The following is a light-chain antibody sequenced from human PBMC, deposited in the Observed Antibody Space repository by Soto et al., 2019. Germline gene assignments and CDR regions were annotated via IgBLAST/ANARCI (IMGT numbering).Light chain of an antibody. J-gene: IGKJ1*01. CDR3: QQYNNYPRT. CDR2: DAS. V-gene: IGKV1-5*01. Sequence: DIQMTQSPSPLSASIGDRVTITCRASESIRTWLAWYQHKPGKAPKFLIYDASSLESGVPPRFSGSGSGTEFTLTISNLQPDDFATYFCQQYNNYPRTFGQGTKVDIK. CDR1: ESIRTW.